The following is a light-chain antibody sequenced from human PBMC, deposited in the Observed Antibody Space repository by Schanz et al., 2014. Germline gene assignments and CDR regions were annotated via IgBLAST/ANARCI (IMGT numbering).Light chain of an antibody. J-gene: IGLJ3*02. CDR3: AAWDNSLNGPV. CDR1: SSDVGGYNY. Sequence: QSALTQPASVSGSPGQSITISCTGTSSDVGGYNYVSWYQQHPGKAPKLMIYEVIKRPSGVPDRFSGSKSGNTASLTISGLQAEDEADYYCAAWDNSLNGPVFGGGTKLTVL. V-gene: IGLV2-14*01. CDR2: EVI.